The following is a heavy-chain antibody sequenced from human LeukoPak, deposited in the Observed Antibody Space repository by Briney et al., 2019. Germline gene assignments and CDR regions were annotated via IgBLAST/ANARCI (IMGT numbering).Heavy chain of an antibody. J-gene: IGHJ4*02. CDR2: INSDGSSA. D-gene: IGHD6-19*01. CDR1: GFTFSSYW. Sequence: PGESLRLSCAASGFTFSSYWMQWVRQAPGKGLVWVSRINSDGSSASYADSVKGRFTISRDNAKNTLYLQMNSLRAEDTAVYYCARDRGWYHADSWGQGTLVTVSS. CDR3: ARDRGWYHADS. V-gene: IGHV3-74*01.